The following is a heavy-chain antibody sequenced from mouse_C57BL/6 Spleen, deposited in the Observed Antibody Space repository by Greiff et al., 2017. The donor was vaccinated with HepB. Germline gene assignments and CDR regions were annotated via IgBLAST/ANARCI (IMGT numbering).Heavy chain of an antibody. CDR3: ARKGDYDVFAY. D-gene: IGHD2-4*01. CDR2: IWSGGST. Sequence: VQLKESGPGLVQPSQSLSITCTVSGFSLTSYGVHWVRQSPGKGLEWLGVIWSGGSTDYNAAFISRLSISKDNSKSQVFFKMNSLQADDTAIYYCARKGDYDVFAYWGQGTLVTVSA. V-gene: IGHV2-2*01. CDR1: GFSLTSYG. J-gene: IGHJ3*01.